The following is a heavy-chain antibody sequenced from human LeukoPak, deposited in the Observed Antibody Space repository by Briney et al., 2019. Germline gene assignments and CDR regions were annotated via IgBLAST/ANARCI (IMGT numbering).Heavy chain of an antibody. CDR2: IYYSGST. CDR3: ARQSTSGWSYFDY. J-gene: IGHJ4*02. CDR1: GGSINNYY. V-gene: IGHV4-59*08. D-gene: IGHD6-19*01. Sequence: SETLSLTCTVSGGSINNYYWSWIRQPPGKGLEWIGYIYYSGSTNYNPSLKSRVTISVDTPKNQFSLRLRSVTAADTAMYYCARQSTSGWSYFDYWGQGTLVTVSS.